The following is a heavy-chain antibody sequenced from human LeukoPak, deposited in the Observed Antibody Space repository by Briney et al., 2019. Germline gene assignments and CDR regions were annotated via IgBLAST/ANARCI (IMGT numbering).Heavy chain of an antibody. J-gene: IGHJ4*02. V-gene: IGHV5-51*01. D-gene: IGHD1-26*01. CDR3: ARRDSGAWYYFDY. Sequence: GASLKISCKGSGSTYSNYWIAWVRQMPGKGLEWMGIIYPSDSDTRYSPSFQGQVTISADKSINTAYLQWSSLKASDSAMYYCARRDSGAWYYFDYWGQGTLVTVSS. CDR2: IYPSDSDT. CDR1: GSTYSNYW.